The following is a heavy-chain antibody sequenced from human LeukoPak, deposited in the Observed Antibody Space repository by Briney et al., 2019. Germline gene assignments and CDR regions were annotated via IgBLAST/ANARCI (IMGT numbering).Heavy chain of an antibody. CDR1: GGSISSSSYY. D-gene: IGHD3/OR15-3a*01. CDR3: ARGRRLFMIFGGSFDP. V-gene: IGHV4-39*01. Sequence: SETLSLTCTVSGGSISSSSYYWGWIRQPPGKGLEWIGSIYYSGSTYYNPSLKSRVTISVDTSKNQFSLKLSSVTAADTAVYYCARGRRLFMIFGGSFDPWGQGTLVTVSS. CDR2: IYYSGST. J-gene: IGHJ5*02.